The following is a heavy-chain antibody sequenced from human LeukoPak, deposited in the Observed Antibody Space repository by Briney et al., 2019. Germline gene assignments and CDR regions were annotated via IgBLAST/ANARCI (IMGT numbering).Heavy chain of an antibody. V-gene: IGHV3-23*01. CDR2: VIPVVVNT. CDR3: VKDVSGAGDSGGYYYDAFDM. CDR1: GFTYRTYA. J-gene: IGHJ3*02. D-gene: IGHD3-22*01. Sequence: RAGGSQRLSCAASGFTYRTYAISWARQAPGKGRECLTAVIPVVVNTFPTVSGKGRFTISRDNSKNTLFLKMNSLRAEDTAFYCCVKDVSGAGDSGGYYYDAFDMWGQGTKVTVSS.